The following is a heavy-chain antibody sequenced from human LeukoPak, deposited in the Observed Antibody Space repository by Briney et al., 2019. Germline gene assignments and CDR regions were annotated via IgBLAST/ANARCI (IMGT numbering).Heavy chain of an antibody. D-gene: IGHD2-15*01. V-gene: IGHV3-7*03. Sequence: GGSLRLSCAASGFTFSRHWMTWVRQAPGKGLEWVANIKEDGSKKNYVDSVKGRFTISRDNTKNSLYLQMNSLRAEDTAVYYCAKGKGSEAAHFDYWGQGTLVTVSS. CDR3: AKGKGSEAAHFDY. CDR2: IKEDGSKK. J-gene: IGHJ4*02. CDR1: GFTFSRHW.